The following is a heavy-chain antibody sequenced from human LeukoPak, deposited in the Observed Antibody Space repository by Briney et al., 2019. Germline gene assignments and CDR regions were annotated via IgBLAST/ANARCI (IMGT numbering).Heavy chain of an antibody. J-gene: IGHJ4*02. D-gene: IGHD6-6*01. CDR2: IYYDGTT. CDR1: GVSISNYY. CDR3: ARGGASSKFFDA. Sequence: SETLSLTWSVSGVSISNYYWSWIRQPPGKGLEWIAYIYYDGTTNYNPSLKSRATISVDTSKNQYSLNLISVTPADTAVYYCARGGASSKFFDAWGQGILVTVSS. V-gene: IGHV4-59*01.